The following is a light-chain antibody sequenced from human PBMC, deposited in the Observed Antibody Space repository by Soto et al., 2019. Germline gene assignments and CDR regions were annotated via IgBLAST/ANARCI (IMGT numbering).Light chain of an antibody. CDR3: QRYGRSPTWT. Sequence: EIALTQSPGTLSLAPGERATLSCRASQDLVSDYLAWYQQKPGQPPRLLIFGASLRATGIPDRFSGSGSGTDFTLNINTIEPEDSAVYYCQRYGRSPTWTFGQGTKVDI. CDR1: QDLVSDY. J-gene: IGKJ1*01. V-gene: IGKV3-20*01. CDR2: GAS.